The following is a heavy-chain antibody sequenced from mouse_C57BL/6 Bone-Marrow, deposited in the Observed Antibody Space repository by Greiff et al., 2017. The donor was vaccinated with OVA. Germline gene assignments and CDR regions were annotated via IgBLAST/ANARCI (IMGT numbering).Heavy chain of an antibody. CDR1: GFTFSSYA. Sequence: EVKVVESGGGLVKPGGSLKLSCAASGFTFSSYAMSWVRQTPEKRLEWVATISDGGSYTYYPDNVKGRFTISRDNAKNNLYLQMSHLKSEDTAMYYCAIITTVVAPYWGQGTTLTVSS. CDR2: ISDGGSYT. D-gene: IGHD1-1*01. CDR3: AIITTVVAPY. V-gene: IGHV5-4*03. J-gene: IGHJ2*01.